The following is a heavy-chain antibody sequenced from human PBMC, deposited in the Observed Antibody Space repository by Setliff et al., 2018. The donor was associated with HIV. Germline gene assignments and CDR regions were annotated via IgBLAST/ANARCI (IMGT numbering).Heavy chain of an antibody. CDR1: GGSFSSGGYY. CDR3: ASSPTITNGYYFDY. D-gene: IGHD2-8*01. J-gene: IGHJ4*02. V-gene: IGHV4-31*03. CDR2: IYYSGST. Sequence: TLSLTCTVSGGSFSSGGYYWSWIRQHPGKGLEWIGYIYYSGSTYYNTSLKSRVTILVDPSKNQFSLRLSSVTAADTAVYYCASSPTITNGYYFDYWGPGTLVTVSS.